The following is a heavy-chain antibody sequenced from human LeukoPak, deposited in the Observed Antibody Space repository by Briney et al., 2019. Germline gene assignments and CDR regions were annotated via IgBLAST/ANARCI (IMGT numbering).Heavy chain of an antibody. D-gene: IGHD5-12*01. Sequence: GGSLRLSCAASGFTFSSYGMNWVRQAPGKGLEWVSYISTSSSIIYYADSVKGRFTVSRDTAKSSLYLQMTSLRDDDTAVYYCARGGYIDYWGQGTLVTVSS. CDR1: GFTFSSYG. CDR3: ARGGYIDY. J-gene: IGHJ4*02. CDR2: ISTSSSII. V-gene: IGHV3-48*02.